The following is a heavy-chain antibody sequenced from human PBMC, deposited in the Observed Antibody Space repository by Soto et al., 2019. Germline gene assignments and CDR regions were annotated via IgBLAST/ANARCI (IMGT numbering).Heavy chain of an antibody. Sequence: LETLSLTCSVSGDSINSRYWSWIRQPPGKGLEWIGYIDYVGSTNYAPSLQSRVTMSVDTSKNQFSLKLSSVTAADTAVYFCARVSATGTRWIDPWGQGALVTVSS. J-gene: IGHJ5*02. CDR2: IDYVGST. V-gene: IGHV4-59*11. CDR3: ARVSATGTRWIDP. CDR1: GDSINSRY. D-gene: IGHD6-13*01.